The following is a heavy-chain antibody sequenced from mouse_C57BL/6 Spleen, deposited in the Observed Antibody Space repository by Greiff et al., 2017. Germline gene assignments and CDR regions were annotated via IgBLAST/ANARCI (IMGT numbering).Heavy chain of an antibody. J-gene: IGHJ2*01. V-gene: IGHV3-6*01. CDR2: ISYDGSN. Sequence: EVKLLESGPGLVKPSQSLSLTCSVTGYSITSGYYWNWIRQFPGNKLEWMGYISYDGSNNYNPSLKNRISITRDTSKNQFFLKLNSVTTEDTATYYCARVGLQDFDYWGQGTTLTVAS. CDR3: ARVGLQDFDY. D-gene: IGHD2-4*01. CDR1: GYSITSGYY.